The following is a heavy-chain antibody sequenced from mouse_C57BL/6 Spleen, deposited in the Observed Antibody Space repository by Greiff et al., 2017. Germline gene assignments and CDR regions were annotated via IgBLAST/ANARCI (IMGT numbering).Heavy chain of an antibody. J-gene: IGHJ3*01. V-gene: IGHV1-82*01. Sequence: VQLQQSGPELVKPGASVKISCKASGYAFRSSWMNWVKQRPGTGLEWIGRIYPGDGDTNYNGKFKGKATLTADKSSSTAYMQLSSLTSEDSAVYFCARSGSSYVAYWGQGTLVTVSA. CDR2: IYPGDGDT. D-gene: IGHD1-1*01. CDR1: GYAFRSSW. CDR3: ARSGSSYVAY.